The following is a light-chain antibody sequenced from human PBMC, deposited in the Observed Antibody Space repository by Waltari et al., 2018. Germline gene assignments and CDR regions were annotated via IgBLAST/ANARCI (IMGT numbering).Light chain of an antibody. Sequence: QSVLTQPPSASGTPGQRVTIHCSGSSSNIGSNYVYWYQQLPGTAPKLLIYRNNQRPSGVPDRFSGSKSGTSASLAISGLRSEDEADYYCAAWDDSLNVVFGGGTKLTVL. CDR3: AAWDDSLNVV. CDR2: RNN. CDR1: SSNIGSNY. V-gene: IGLV1-47*01. J-gene: IGLJ2*01.